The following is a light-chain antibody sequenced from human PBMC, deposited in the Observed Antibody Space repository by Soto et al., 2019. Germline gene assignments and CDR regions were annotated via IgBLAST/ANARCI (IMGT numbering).Light chain of an antibody. J-gene: IGKJ3*01. CDR1: QSVSSY. V-gene: IGKV3-11*01. Sequence: EIGLTQSPATLSLSPGGRATLSCRASQSVSSYLAWYQQKPGQAPRLLIYDASNRATGIPARFSGSGSGTDFTLAISSPEPEDFAVYYCQQRSNWPPTFGPGTKVDIK. CDR2: DAS. CDR3: QQRSNWPPT.